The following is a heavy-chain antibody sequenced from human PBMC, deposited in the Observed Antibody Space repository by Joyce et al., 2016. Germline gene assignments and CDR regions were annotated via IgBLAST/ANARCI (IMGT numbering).Heavy chain of an antibody. J-gene: IGHJ4*02. CDR2: LSSSSSYI. Sequence: EVQLVESGGGLVKPGGSLRLSCAASGFTFSGYSMSWVRQAPGKGLEWVSSLSSSSSYIKYTDSVKGRFTISRDNAKNSLYLQMNSLRVEDTAVYYCARSSYTNDIFDYWGQGTLVTVSS. CDR1: GFTFSGYS. V-gene: IGHV3-21*01. CDR3: ARSSYTNDIFDY. D-gene: IGHD2-8*01.